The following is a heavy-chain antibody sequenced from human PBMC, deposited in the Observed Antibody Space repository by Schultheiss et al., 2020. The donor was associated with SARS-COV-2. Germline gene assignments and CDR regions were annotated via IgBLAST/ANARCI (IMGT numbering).Heavy chain of an antibody. D-gene: IGHD3-3*01. CDR1: GYTFTSYA. CDR2: SNAGNGNT. Sequence: ASVKVSCKASGYTFTSYAMHWVRQAPGQRLEWMGWSNAGNGNTKYSQEFQGRVTITRDTSASTAYMELSRLRSDDTAVYYCARDFGERYYYYMDVWGKGTTVTVSS. V-gene: IGHV1-3*02. J-gene: IGHJ6*03. CDR3: ARDFGERYYYYMDV.